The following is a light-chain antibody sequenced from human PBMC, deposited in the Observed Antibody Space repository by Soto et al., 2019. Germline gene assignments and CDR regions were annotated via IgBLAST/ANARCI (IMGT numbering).Light chain of an antibody. J-gene: IGLJ2*01. V-gene: IGLV1-44*01. Sequence: QSVLTQPPSASGTPGQRVTISCSGSSSNIGSNTVNWYQQLPGTAPNLLIYSNNQRPSGVPDRFSCCKSCTSASLAISGLQSEDEADYYCAAWDESLNGVVFGGGTQLTVL. CDR2: SNN. CDR1: SSNIGSNT. CDR3: AAWDESLNGVV.